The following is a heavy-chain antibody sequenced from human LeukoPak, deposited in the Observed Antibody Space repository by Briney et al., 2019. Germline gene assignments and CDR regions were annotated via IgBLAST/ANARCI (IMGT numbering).Heavy chain of an antibody. D-gene: IGHD3-22*01. CDR3: ARSYYYDSSGYYDFDY. J-gene: IGHJ4*02. CDR1: GFTFSSYS. V-gene: IGHV3-48*01. Sequence: GGSLRLSCAASGFTFSSYSMNWVRQAPGKGLEWVSYISSSSTIYYADSVKGRFTISRDYAKNSLYLQMNSLRAEDTAVYYCARSYYYDSSGYYDFDYWGQGTLVTVSS. CDR2: ISSSSTI.